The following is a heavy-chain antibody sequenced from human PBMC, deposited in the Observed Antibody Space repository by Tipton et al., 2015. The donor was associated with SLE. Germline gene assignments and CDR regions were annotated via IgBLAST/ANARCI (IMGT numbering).Heavy chain of an antibody. Sequence: TLSLTCTVSGYSLTSGYFWGWIRQPPGKGLEWIGRTYHIDSIYHNPSLKSRVTISVDTSKNQFSLSLISVTAADTAVYYCARVDTAMVFPFVGYYLDYWGQGILVTVSS. CDR2: TYHIDSI. V-gene: IGHV4-38-2*02. CDR1: GYSLTSGYF. J-gene: IGHJ4*02. D-gene: IGHD5-18*01. CDR3: ARVDTAMVFPFVGYYLDY.